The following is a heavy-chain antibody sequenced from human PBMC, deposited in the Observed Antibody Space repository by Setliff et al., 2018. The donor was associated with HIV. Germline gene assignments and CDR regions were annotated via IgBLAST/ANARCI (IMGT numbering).Heavy chain of an antibody. CDR2: IYYSGMT. D-gene: IGHD2-8*01. CDR3: ARYYCPTGECYGFDI. CDR1: GGSISSYY. J-gene: IGHJ3*02. Sequence: ETLSLTCSVSGGSISSYYWSWIRQPPGKGLEWIGDIYYSGMTNYNPSLQSRVTISLDTSKNQFSLKLSSVTAAETAVYYCARYYCPTGECYGFDIWGQGTRVTVSS. V-gene: IGHV4-59*08.